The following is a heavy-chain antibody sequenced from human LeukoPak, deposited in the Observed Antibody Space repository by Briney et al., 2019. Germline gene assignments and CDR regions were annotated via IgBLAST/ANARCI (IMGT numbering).Heavy chain of an antibody. CDR1: GGTFSSYA. CDR3: ARTGGLFRPLDP. Sequence: GASVKVSCKASGGTFSSYAISWVRQAPGQGLEWMGGIIPIFGTANYAQKFQGRVTITADESTSTAYMELSSLRSEDTAVYYCARTGGLFRPLDPWGQGTLVTVSS. J-gene: IGHJ5*02. CDR2: IIPIFGTA. V-gene: IGHV1-69*13. D-gene: IGHD1-14*01.